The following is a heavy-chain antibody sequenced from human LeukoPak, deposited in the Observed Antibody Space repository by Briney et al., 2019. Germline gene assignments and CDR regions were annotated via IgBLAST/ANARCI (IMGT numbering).Heavy chain of an antibody. CDR1: GVTSNY. D-gene: IGHD6-6*01. J-gene: IGHJ4*02. CDR2: IYNGGTT. V-gene: IGHV3-66*02. CDR3: AGGGEAARSLDY. Sequence: GGSLRLSCAASGVTSNYMTWVRQAPGKGLEWVSVIYNGGTTYYADSVKGRFTISRDNSKSTLFVYLQMSSLRTDDTAVYYCAGGGEAARSLDYWGQGTLVTVSS.